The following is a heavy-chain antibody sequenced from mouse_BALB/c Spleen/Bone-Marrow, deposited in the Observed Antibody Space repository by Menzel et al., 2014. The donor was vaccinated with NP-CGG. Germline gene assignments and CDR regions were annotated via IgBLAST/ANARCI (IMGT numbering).Heavy chain of an antibody. Sequence: EVQVVESGGGLVQPGGSLNLACVASGFDFGRYWMSWARQAPGKGLEWIGEINPGSSTINYSPSLKDKFIMSRDNATNTLYSQMRKENSEDTALSYCAXXXXXGXXXXXGQGTALTXSS. CDR3: AXXXXXGXXXX. V-gene: IGHV4-2*02. J-gene: IGHJ2*01. CDR2: INPGSSTI. CDR1: GFDFGRYW.